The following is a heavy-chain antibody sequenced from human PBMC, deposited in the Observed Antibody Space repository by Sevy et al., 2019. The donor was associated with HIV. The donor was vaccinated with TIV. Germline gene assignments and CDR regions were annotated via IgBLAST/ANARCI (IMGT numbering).Heavy chain of an antibody. CDR2: ISATGGST. V-gene: IGHV3-23*01. CDR1: GFTLTSYT. Sequence: GGCLRLSCAASGFTLTSYTMNWVRQAPGKGLEWVASISATGGSTYYADSVKGRFTISRDVSKGTLYLQMNSLTAEDTAIFYCAKSLQKLPFHPHYFDYWGQGTLVTVSS. CDR3: AKSLQKLPFHPHYFDY. J-gene: IGHJ4*02. D-gene: IGHD2-21*02.